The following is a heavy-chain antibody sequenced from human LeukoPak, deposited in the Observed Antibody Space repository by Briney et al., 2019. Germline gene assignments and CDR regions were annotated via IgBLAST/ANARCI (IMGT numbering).Heavy chain of an antibody. J-gene: IGHJ4*02. V-gene: IGHV1-2*02. CDR1: GYTFTGYY. D-gene: IGHD3-10*01. CDR3: ALLWFGELLFRDY. Sequence: ASVMVSCKASGYTFTGYYMHWVRQAPGQGLEWMGWINPNSGGTNYAQKFQGRVTMTRDTSISTAYMELSRLRSDDTAVYYCALLWFGELLFRDYWGQGTLVTVSS. CDR2: INPNSGGT.